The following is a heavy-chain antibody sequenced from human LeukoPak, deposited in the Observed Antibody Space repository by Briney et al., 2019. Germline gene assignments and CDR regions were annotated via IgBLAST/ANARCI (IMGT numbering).Heavy chain of an antibody. D-gene: IGHD3-3*01. J-gene: IGHJ4*02. V-gene: IGHV3-7*01. CDR1: GFTFSSYW. CDR3: ARTVYDFWSGYYFDY. Sequence: GGSLRLSCAASGFTFSSYWMSWVRQAPGKGLEWVANIKQDGSEKYYVDSVKGRFTISRDNAKNSLYLQMSSLRAEDTAVYHCARTVYDFWSGYYFDYWGQGTLVTVSS. CDR2: IKQDGSEK.